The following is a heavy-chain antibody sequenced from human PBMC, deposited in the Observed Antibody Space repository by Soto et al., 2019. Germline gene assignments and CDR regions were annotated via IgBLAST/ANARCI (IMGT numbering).Heavy chain of an antibody. J-gene: IGHJ4*02. CDR1: GYTFTYRY. CDR3: ARSGYSYGFFDY. D-gene: IGHD5-18*01. V-gene: IGHV1-45*02. Sequence: GASVKVSCKASGYTFTYRYLHWVRQAPGQALEWMGWITPFNGNTNYAQKFQDRVTITGDRSMSTAYMELSSLRSEDTAMYYCARSGYSYGFFDYWGQGTLVTVSS. CDR2: ITPFNGNT.